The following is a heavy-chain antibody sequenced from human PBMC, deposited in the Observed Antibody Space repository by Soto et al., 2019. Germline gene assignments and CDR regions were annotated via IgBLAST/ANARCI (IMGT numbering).Heavy chain of an antibody. J-gene: IGHJ6*02. CDR1: GGTFSSYA. D-gene: IGHD3-22*01. Sequence: ASVKVSCKASGGTFSSYAISWVRQAPGQGLEWMGGIIPIFGTANYAQKFQGRVTITADESTSTAYMELSSLRSEDTAVYYCARGSDDSSGSNWVFNYGMDVWGQGTTVTVSS. CDR3: ARGSDDSSGSNWVFNYGMDV. V-gene: IGHV1-69*13. CDR2: IIPIFGTA.